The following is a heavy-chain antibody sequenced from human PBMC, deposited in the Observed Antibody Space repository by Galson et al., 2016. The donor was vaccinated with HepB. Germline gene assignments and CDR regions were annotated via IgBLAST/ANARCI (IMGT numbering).Heavy chain of an antibody. D-gene: IGHD3-3*01. J-gene: IGHJ4*02. CDR3: VRGRVNDFWSGYTERATHYFDS. Sequence: SLRLSCAASGFRFSSYAMYWVRQAPGKGLEFVSAITIYGGRTHYADSVKGRFTISRDDSKNTLNLQMSRLRTEDTAVYYCVRGRVNDFWSGYTERATHYFDSWGQGNLVTVSS. V-gene: IGHV3-64D*06. CDR2: ITIYGGRT. CDR1: GFRFSSYA.